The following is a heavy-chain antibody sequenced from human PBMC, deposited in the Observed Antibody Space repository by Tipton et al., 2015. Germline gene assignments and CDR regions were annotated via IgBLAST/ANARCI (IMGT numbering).Heavy chain of an antibody. D-gene: IGHD3-9*01. CDR2: ISSSSSTI. CDR3: ARVTEYYDILTGYYSPYYFDY. V-gene: IGHV3-48*02. Sequence: SLRLSCAASGFTFSSYSMNWVCQAPGKGLEWVSYISSSSSTIYYADSVKGRFTISRDNAKNSVYLQMNSLRDEDTAVYYCARVTEYYDILTGYYSPYYFDYWGQGTLVTVSS. J-gene: IGHJ4*02. CDR1: GFTFSSYS.